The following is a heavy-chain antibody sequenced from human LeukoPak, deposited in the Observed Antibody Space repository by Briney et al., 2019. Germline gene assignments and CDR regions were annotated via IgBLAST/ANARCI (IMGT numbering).Heavy chain of an antibody. CDR1: GYTFTSYG. J-gene: IGHJ4*02. CDR3: ARVTGRHFDWLPYFDY. D-gene: IGHD3-9*01. CDR2: ISAYNGNT. Sequence: VASVTVSCKASGYTFTSYGISWVRQAPGQGLEWMGWISAYNGNTNYAQKFQGRVTMTRDTSISTAYMQLSRLRSDDTAVYYCARVTGRHFDWLPYFDYWGQGTLATVSS. V-gene: IGHV1-18*01.